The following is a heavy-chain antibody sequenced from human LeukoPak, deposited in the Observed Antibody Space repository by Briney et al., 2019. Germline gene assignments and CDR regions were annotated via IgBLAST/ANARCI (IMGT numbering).Heavy chain of an antibody. CDR2: IYYSGST. Sequence: PSETLSLTCTVSGGSISSSSYYWGWIRQPPGKGLEWIGSIYYSGSTYYNPSLKSRVTISVDTSKNQFSLKPSSVTAADTAVYYCARENGYYYDSSGYSAWFDPWGQGTLVTVSS. V-gene: IGHV4-39*07. CDR3: ARENGYYYDSSGYSAWFDP. D-gene: IGHD3-22*01. CDR1: GGSISSSSYY. J-gene: IGHJ5*02.